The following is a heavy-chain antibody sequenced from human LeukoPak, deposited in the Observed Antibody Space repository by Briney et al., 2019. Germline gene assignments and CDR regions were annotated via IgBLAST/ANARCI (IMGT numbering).Heavy chain of an antibody. V-gene: IGHV1-69*05. CDR3: ARDDQHLDTMSAFDI. CDR2: IIPIFGTA. Sequence: GASVKVSCKASGGTFSRYAISWVRQAPGQGLEWMGRIIPIFGTANYAQKFQGRVTITTDESTSTAYMELSSLRSEDTAVYYCARDDQHLDTMSAFDIWGRGTMVTVSS. CDR1: GGTFSRYA. J-gene: IGHJ3*02. D-gene: IGHD3-10*02.